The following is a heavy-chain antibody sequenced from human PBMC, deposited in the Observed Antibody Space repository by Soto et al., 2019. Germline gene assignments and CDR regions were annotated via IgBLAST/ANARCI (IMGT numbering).Heavy chain of an antibody. CDR3: ARVFRESSDY. J-gene: IGHJ4*02. CDR2: ITSSSSYM. Sequence: RRLSCAASGFTFSSYTMNWVRQAPGKGLEWVSSITSSSSYMFCADSVKGRFTISRDNAKNSLYLQMNSLRAEDTAVYYCARVFRESSDYWGQGNLVTVSS. CDR1: GFTFSSYT. D-gene: IGHD3-10*01. V-gene: IGHV3-21*01.